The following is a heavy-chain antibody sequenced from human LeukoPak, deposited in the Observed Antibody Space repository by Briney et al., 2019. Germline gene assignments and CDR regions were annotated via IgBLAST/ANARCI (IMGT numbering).Heavy chain of an antibody. V-gene: IGHV4-59*01. CDR3: ARGFGYYDVLTAF. D-gene: IGHD3-9*01. J-gene: IGHJ4*02. CDR1: GGSISSYY. CDR2: IYYSGST. Sequence: SETLSLTCTVSGGSISSYYWSWIRQPPGKGLEWIGSIYYSGSTNYNPSLKSRVTISVDTSKNQFSLKVRSVTAADTAVYYCARGFGYYDVLTAFWGQGTLVTVSS.